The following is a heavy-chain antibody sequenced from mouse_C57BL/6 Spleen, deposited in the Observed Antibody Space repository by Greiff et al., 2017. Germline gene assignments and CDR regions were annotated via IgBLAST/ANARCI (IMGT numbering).Heavy chain of an antibody. CDR3: ARWAAGPWFAY. Sequence: QVQLQQPGAELVKPGASVKLSCKASGYTFTSYWMQWVKRRPGQGLEWIGEIDPSDSYTNYNQKFKGKATLTVDTSSSTAYMQLSSLTSEDSAVYYCARWAAGPWFAYWGQGSLVTVSA. CDR1: GYTFTSYW. CDR2: IDPSDSYT. D-gene: IGHD3-3*01. J-gene: IGHJ3*01. V-gene: IGHV1-50*01.